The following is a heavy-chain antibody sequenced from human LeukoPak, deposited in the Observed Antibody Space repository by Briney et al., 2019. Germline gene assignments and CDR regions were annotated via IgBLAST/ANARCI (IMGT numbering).Heavy chain of an antibody. CDR3: AKDLGSSWTSGFDY. J-gene: IGHJ4*02. Sequence: SLRLFCSSAGFTVGDDGMYWFWQSPGKGLEWVSGISWNSGSIGYADSVKGRFTISRDNATDSLYLQMNSLRAEDTALYYCAKDLGSSWTSGFDYWGQGTLVTVSS. CDR2: ISWNSGSI. V-gene: IGHV3-9*01. D-gene: IGHD6-13*01. CDR1: GFTVGDDG.